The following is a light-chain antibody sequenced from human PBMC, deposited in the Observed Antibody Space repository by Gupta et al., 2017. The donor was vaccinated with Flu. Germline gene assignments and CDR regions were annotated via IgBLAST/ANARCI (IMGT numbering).Light chain of an antibody. V-gene: IGKV1-8*01. CDR3: QQYYSYPQT. CDR1: RGISSY. CDR2: AAS. Sequence: AIRMTQSPSSFSASTGDRVTLTFRASRGISSYLACYQQKPGKAPKLLIYAASTLQSGVPSRFSGSGSGTDFTLTISFLHSEDFATYYCQQYYSYPQTFGQGTKVEIK. J-gene: IGKJ1*01.